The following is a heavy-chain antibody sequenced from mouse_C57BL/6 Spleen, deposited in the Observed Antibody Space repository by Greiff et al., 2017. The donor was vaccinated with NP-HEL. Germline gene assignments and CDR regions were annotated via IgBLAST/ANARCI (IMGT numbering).Heavy chain of an antibody. D-gene: IGHD2-12*01. Sequence: QVQLQQSGPELVKPGASVKISCKASGYAFSSSWMNWVKQRPGKGLEWIGRIYPGDGDTNYNGKFKGKATLTADKSSSTAYMQLSSLTSEDSAVYFCARTDSYYWYFDVWGTGTTVTVSS. CDR2: IYPGDGDT. CDR1: GYAFSSSW. V-gene: IGHV1-82*01. J-gene: IGHJ1*03. CDR3: ARTDSYYWYFDV.